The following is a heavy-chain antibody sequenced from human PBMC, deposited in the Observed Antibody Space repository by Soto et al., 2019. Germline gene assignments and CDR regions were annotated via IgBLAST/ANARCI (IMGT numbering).Heavy chain of an antibody. V-gene: IGHV1-18*04. J-gene: IGHJ6*02. CDR1: GYTFANHG. CDR3: ASERLRWTYGHNEYYKYGMDV. Sequence: QVQLVQSGAEVKKPGASVKVSCKASGYTFANHGLNWVRQAPGQGLEWVGWISPYSGDTKQLQKVQGRVTMTPDTATNAAYMELRSLRSDDTAVYYCASERLRWTYGHNEYYKYGMDVWGQGTTVTVSS. CDR2: ISPYSGDT. D-gene: IGHD4-17*01.